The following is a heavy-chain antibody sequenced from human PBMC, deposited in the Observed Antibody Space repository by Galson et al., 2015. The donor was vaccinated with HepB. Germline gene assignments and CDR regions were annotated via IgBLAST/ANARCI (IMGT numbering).Heavy chain of an antibody. CDR3: ARIGSGYDYVPKAFDI. Sequence: SLRLSCAASGFTVSSNYMSWVRQAPGKGLEWVSVIYSGGSTYHADSVKGRFTISRDNSKNTLYLQMNSLRAEDTAVYYCARIGSGYDYVPKAFDIWGQGTMVTVSS. CDR2: IYSGGST. J-gene: IGHJ3*02. D-gene: IGHD5-12*01. V-gene: IGHV3-53*01. CDR1: GFTVSSNY.